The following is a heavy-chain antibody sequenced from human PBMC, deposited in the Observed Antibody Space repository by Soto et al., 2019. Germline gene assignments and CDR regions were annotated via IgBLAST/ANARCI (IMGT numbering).Heavy chain of an antibody. CDR2: ISYSGST. CDR1: GGSVSSGSYY. V-gene: IGHV4-61*01. D-gene: IGHD6-19*01. J-gene: IGHJ6*03. CDR3: ARVGSVVAGTGYYYYYMDV. Sequence: SETLSLTCTVSGGSVSSGSYYWSWIRQPPGKGLEWIGYISYSGSTNYNPSLKSRVTISVDTSKNQFSLKLSSVTAADTAVYYCARVGSVVAGTGYYYYYMDVWGKGTTVTVSS.